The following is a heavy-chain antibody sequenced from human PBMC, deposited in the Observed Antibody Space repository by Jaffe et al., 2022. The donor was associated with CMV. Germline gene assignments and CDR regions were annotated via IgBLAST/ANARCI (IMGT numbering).Heavy chain of an antibody. D-gene: IGHD3-3*01. V-gene: IGHV3-49*04. CDR3: TSFVGQERFLAN. Sequence: EVQLVESGGGLVQPGRSLRLSCTASGFTFGDYAMSWVRQAPGKGLEWVGFIRSKAYGGTTEYAASVKGRFTISRDDSKSIAYLQMNSLKTEDTAVYYCTSFVGQERFLANWGQGTLVTVSS. CDR2: IRSKAYGGTT. J-gene: IGHJ4*02. CDR1: GFTFGDYA.